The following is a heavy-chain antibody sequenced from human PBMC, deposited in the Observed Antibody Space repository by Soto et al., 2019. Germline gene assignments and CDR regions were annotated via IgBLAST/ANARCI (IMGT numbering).Heavy chain of an antibody. J-gene: IGHJ6*02. D-gene: IGHD3-10*01. V-gene: IGHV3-11*01. CDR2: ISGDGDSM. Sequence: QVQLVESGGGLVKPGGSLRLSCAASGFTFSDYYMAWIRQAPGKGLEYVSYISGDGDSMYYADSVKGRFTISRDNAKNSLSLQMNSLRAEYTAVYYCARPNGESIHYYHGMDVWGQGTTVTVSS. CDR3: ARPNGESIHYYHGMDV. CDR1: GFTFSDYY.